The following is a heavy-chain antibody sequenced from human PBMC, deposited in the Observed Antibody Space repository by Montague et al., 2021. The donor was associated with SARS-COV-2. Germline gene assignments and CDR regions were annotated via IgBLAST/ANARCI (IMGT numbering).Heavy chain of an antibody. CDR3: ARGPARITIFEIPVYYYHMDI. V-gene: IGHV4-34*01. CDR2: ISNRGSI. D-gene: IGHD3-3*01. J-gene: IGHJ6*03. CDR1: GASFSDFY. Sequence: SETLSLTCAVYGASFSDFYWSLIRQPPGKGLEWIGEISNRGSINYNPSLESRVTISVDTSKNQLSLKLNSVTAADTAVYYCARGPARITIFEIPVYYYHMDIWGKGTTVTVSS.